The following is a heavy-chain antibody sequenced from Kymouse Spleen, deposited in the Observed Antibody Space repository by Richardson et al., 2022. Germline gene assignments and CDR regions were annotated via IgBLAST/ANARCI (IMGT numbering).Heavy chain of an antibody. CDR3: TRGYSGSIRGY. J-gene: IGHJ4*02. D-gene: IGHD5-12*01. CDR1: GFTFSGSA. Sequence: EVQLVESGGGLVQPGGSLKLSCAASGFTFSGSAMHWVRQASGKGLEWVGRIRSKANSYATAYAASVKGRFTISRDDSKNTAYLQMNSLKTEDTAVYYCTRGYSGSIRGYWGQGTLVTVSS. CDR2: IRSKANSYAT. V-gene: IGHV3-73*02.